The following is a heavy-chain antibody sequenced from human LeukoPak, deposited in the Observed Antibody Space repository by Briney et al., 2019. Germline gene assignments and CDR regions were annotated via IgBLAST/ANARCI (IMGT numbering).Heavy chain of an antibody. Sequence: GGSLRLSCAASGFTFSSYSMNWVRQAPGKGLEWVSYISSRSSNIYYADSVKGRFAISRDNAKNSLYLQMNSLRDEDTAVYYCARIPGGYYYAMDVWGQGTTVTVSS. J-gene: IGHJ6*02. CDR3: ARIPGGYYYAMDV. CDR2: ISSRSSNI. D-gene: IGHD3-16*01. V-gene: IGHV3-48*02. CDR1: GFTFSSYS.